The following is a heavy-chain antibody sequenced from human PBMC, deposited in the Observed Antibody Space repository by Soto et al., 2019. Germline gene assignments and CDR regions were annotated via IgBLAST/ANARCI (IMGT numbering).Heavy chain of an antibody. J-gene: IGHJ6*02. CDR1: DFSVSNNY. V-gene: IGHV3-53*01. CDR3: ARGMDGMDV. Sequence: GGSLRLSCAASDFSVSNNYMTWVRQAPGKGLEWVSVIYSGGNTYYADYVKGRFTISRDSSTNTLYLQMNSLRVEDTAVYYCARGMDGMDVWGRGTTVTVSS. CDR2: IYSGGNT.